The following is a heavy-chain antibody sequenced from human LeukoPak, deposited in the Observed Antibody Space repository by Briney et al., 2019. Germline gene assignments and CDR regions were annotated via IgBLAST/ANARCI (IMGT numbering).Heavy chain of an antibody. CDR3: ARHYLYGDPPAFDF. CDR1: GGSISSYS. CDR2: MYSRGST. Sequence: PSETLSLTCTVPGGSISSYSWSWIRQPPGKGLEWIGYMYSRGSTNDNPSLKSRVTISRDTSKNQLSLRVTSVTAADTAMYYCARHYLYGDPPAFDFWGQGTMVTVSS. V-gene: IGHV4-59*08. D-gene: IGHD4-17*01. J-gene: IGHJ3*01.